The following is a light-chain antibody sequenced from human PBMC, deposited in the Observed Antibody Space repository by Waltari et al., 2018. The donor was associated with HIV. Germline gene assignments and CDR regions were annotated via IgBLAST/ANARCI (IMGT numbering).Light chain of an antibody. J-gene: IGLJ2*01. CDR1: TIGRKS. CDR2: DDK. Sequence: LTQPPSVSAAPGAPARITCGRVTIGRKSVHRYQQKPGQAPLGVMYDDKDRPPGIPDRFSGTNFGSTATLTISRVEAGDEADYYCQVWDTSLNEIVFGGGTKLTVL. CDR3: QVWDTSLNEIV. V-gene: IGLV3-21*01.